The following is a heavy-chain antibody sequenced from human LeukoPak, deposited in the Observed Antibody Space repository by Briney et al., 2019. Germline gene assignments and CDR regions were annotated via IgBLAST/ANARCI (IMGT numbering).Heavy chain of an antibody. CDR1: GGSISSYY. CDR3: ARGENGEPFDY. J-gene: IGHJ4*02. Sequence: TSEALSLTCTVSGGSISSYYWSSIRQPPGEGGWWIGYIYYSGSTNYNPSLQSRVTISVDTSKNQFSLKLSSVTAADTAVYYCARGENGEPFDYWGQGTLVTVSS. V-gene: IGHV4-59*01. D-gene: IGHD4-17*01. CDR2: IYYSGST.